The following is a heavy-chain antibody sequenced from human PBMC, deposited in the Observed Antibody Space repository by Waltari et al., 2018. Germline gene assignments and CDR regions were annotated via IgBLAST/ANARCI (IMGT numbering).Heavy chain of an antibody. J-gene: IGHJ4*02. CDR3: ARGQGY. Sequence: QVQLQESGPGLVKPSQTLSLTCTVSGGSISSGSYYWSWIRQPAGKGLEWIGYIYTSGSTNYNPSLKSRVTISVDTSKNQFSLKLSSLTADDTAVYYCARGQGYWGQETLVTVSS. V-gene: IGHV4-61*09. CDR2: IYTSGST. CDR1: GGSISSGSYY.